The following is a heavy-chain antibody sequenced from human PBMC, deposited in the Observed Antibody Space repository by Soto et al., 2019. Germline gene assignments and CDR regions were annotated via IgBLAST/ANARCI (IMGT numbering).Heavy chain of an antibody. D-gene: IGHD6-6*01. V-gene: IGHV1-3*01. CDR2: INAGNGNT. J-gene: IGHJ3*02. Sequence: QFQLVQSGAEVKKPGASVKVSCKASGYTFTSYAMHWVRQAPGQRLEWMGWINAGNGNTKYSQKFQGRVTITRDTSASTAYMELSSLRSEDTAVYYCAREGIAARKDAFDIWGQGTMVTVSS. CDR3: AREGIAARKDAFDI. CDR1: GYTFTSYA.